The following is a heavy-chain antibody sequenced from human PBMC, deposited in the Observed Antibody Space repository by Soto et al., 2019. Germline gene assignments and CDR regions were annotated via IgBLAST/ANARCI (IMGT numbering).Heavy chain of an antibody. CDR3: ARVTGIAAAGTGRGNYYYYGMDV. CDR1: GGTFSSYA. D-gene: IGHD6-13*01. CDR2: IIPIFGTA. J-gene: IGHJ6*02. Sequence: QVPLVQSGAEVKKPGSSVKVSCKASGGTFSSYAISWVRQAPGQGLEWMGGIIPIFGTANYAQKFQGRVTITADESTSAADMELSSLSSEDTAVYYCARVTGIAAAGTGRGNYYYYGMDVWGQGTTVTVSS. V-gene: IGHV1-69*01.